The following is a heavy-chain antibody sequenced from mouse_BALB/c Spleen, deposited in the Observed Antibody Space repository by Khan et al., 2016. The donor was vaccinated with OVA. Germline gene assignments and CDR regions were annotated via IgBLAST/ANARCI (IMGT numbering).Heavy chain of an antibody. Sequence: EVQLQESGPGLVKPSQSLSLTCTVTGYSITSGYGWNWIRQFPGNKLEWMGYISSSGSTNYNPSLKSRISITRDTSKNQFFLQLNAVTTEDTATYYCARTARIKYWGQGTTLTVSS. CDR3: ARTARIKY. CDR2: ISSSGST. D-gene: IGHD1-2*01. CDR1: GYSITSGYG. V-gene: IGHV3-2*02. J-gene: IGHJ2*01.